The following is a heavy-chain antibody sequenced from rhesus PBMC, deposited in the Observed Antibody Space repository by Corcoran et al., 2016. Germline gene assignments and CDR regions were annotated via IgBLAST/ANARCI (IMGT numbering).Heavy chain of an antibody. Sequence: EVQLVESGGGLAQPGGSLRLSCAASDTTFSDNYMAWVRPAPGKGLVWVGRIKNKVNAYMTEYAASVKGRFTISRDDSKKTVFLQMSSLKIEDTAMYYCARDFYGSVDYWGQGVWVTVSP. D-gene: IGHD4-29*01. CDR1: DTTFSDNY. CDR3: ARDFYGSVDY. CDR2: IKNKVNAYMT. V-gene: IGHV3-38*01. J-gene: IGHJ4*01.